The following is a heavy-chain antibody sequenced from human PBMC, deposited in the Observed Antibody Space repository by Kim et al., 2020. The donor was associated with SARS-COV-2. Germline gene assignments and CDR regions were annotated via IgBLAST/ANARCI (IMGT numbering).Heavy chain of an antibody. CDR3: AKSSSWYSDYFDY. Sequence: GGSLRLSCAASGFTFSSYAMSWVRQAPGKGLEWVSVIYSGGSSTYYADSVKGRFTISRDNSKNTLYLQMNSLRAEDTAVYYCAKSSSWYSDYFDYWGQGTLVTVSS. J-gene: IGHJ4*02. D-gene: IGHD6-13*01. CDR2: IYSGGSST. V-gene: IGHV3-23*03. CDR1: GFTFSSYA.